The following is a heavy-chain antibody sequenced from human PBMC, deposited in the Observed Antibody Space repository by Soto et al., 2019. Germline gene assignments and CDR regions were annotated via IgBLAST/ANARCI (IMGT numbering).Heavy chain of an antibody. D-gene: IGHD3-22*01. CDR1: GFTFDDYT. Sequence: EVQLVESGGVVVQPGGSLRLSCADSGFTFDDYTMHWVRQAPGKGLEWVSLISWDGGSTYYADSVKGRFTISRDNSKNSLYLQMNSLRTEDTALYYCAKDMTPLYYYDSSGYFTGFDYWGQGTLVTVSS. V-gene: IGHV3-43*01. CDR3: AKDMTPLYYYDSSGYFTGFDY. J-gene: IGHJ4*02. CDR2: ISWDGGST.